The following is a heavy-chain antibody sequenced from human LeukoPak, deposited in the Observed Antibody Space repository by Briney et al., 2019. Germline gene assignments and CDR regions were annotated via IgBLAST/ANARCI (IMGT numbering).Heavy chain of an antibody. D-gene: IGHD4-11*01. V-gene: IGHV3-23*01. CDR3: GKESSATVVSGPLDY. CDR1: GFTFSSYA. Sequence: PGGSLRLSCAASGFTFSSYAMSWVRQAPGKGLEWVSAISGSGGSTYYADSVKGRFTISRDNSKNTLYLQMNSLRAEDTAVYYCGKESSATVVSGPLDYWGQGTLVTVSS. CDR2: ISGSGGST. J-gene: IGHJ4*02.